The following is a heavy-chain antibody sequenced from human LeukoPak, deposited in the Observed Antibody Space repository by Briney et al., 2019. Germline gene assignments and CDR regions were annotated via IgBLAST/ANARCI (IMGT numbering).Heavy chain of an antibody. CDR3: ASRHLRTKGAFDI. CDR1: DGSISSSSYY. CDR2: TYYSGST. D-gene: IGHD3-16*01. Sequence: SETLSLTCTVSDGSISSSSYYWGWIRQPPGKGLEWIGSTYYSGSTYYNPSLKSRVTISVDTSKNQFSLKLSSVTAADTAVYYCASRHLRTKGAFDIWGQGTMVTVSS. V-gene: IGHV4-39*01. J-gene: IGHJ3*02.